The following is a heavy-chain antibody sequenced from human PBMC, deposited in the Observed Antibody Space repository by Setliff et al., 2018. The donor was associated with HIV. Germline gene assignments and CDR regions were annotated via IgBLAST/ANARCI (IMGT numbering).Heavy chain of an antibody. CDR1: GGTFRKYS. Sequence: SVKVSCKSSGGTFRKYSISWVRQAPGQGLEWMGGIIPIFGSTRYAQKFQDRVTITADESTDTVEMQLSSLTSEDTAVYYCARDDHYYDLGSIYSDWYFDLWDRGTQVTVSS. CDR2: IIPIFGST. CDR3: ARDDHYYDLGSIYSDWYFDL. D-gene: IGHD3-10*01. V-gene: IGHV1-69*13. J-gene: IGHJ2*01.